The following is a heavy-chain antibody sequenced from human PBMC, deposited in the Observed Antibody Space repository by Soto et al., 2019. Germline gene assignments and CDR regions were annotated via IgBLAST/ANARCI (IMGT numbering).Heavy chain of an antibody. Sequence: GASVKVSCKASGYTFTGYYMHWVRQAPGQGLEWMGWINPNSGGTNYAQKFQGRVTMTRDTSISTAYMELSRLRSDDTAVYYCAAPNVVVVAGGNYWGQGTLVTVSS. CDR1: GYTFTGYY. CDR2: INPNSGGT. D-gene: IGHD2-15*01. J-gene: IGHJ4*02. V-gene: IGHV1-2*02. CDR3: AAPNVVVVAGGNY.